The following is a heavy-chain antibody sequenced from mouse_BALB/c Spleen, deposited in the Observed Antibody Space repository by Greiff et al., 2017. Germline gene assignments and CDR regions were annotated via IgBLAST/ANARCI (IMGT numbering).Heavy chain of an antibody. V-gene: IGHV2-2*02. CDR2: IWSGGST. D-gene: IGHD2-1*01. J-gene: IGHJ3*01. Sequence: VQLQQSGPGLVQPSQSLSITCTVSGFSLTSYGVHWVRQSPGKGLEWLGVIWSGGSTDYNAAFISRLSISKDNSKSQVFFKMNSLQANDTAIYYCARGRIYYGKEFAYWGQGTLVTVSA. CDR1: GFSLTSYG. CDR3: ARGRIYYGKEFAY.